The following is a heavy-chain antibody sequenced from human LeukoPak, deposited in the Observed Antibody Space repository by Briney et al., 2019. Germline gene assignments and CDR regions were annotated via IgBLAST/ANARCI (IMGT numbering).Heavy chain of an antibody. V-gene: IGHV4-39*01. CDR2: VYYSGST. CDR1: GGSISSSSYY. D-gene: IGHD1-14*01. CDR3: ARHSGYFDC. J-gene: IGHJ4*02. Sequence: SETLSLTCNVSGGSISSSSYYWGWIRQAPGKGLEWIGIVYYSGSTDYNPSLKSRVTISVDTSKNQFSLKLSSVTAADTAVYFCARHSGYFDCWGQGTLVTVSS.